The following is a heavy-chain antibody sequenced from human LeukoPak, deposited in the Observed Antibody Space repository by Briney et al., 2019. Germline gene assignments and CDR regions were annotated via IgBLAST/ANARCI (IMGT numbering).Heavy chain of an antibody. Sequence: ASVKVSFKASGYTFTDYYMHWVRQAPGQGLEWMGRINPNRGGTNYAQNFQGRVTMTRDTSISTAYMELSRLRSDDTAVYYCARDRVAGSTYAEGNYFDYWGQGTLVTVSS. V-gene: IGHV1-2*06. CDR3: ARDRVAGSTYAEGNYFDY. J-gene: IGHJ4*02. D-gene: IGHD6-19*01. CDR1: GYTFTDYY. CDR2: INPNRGGT.